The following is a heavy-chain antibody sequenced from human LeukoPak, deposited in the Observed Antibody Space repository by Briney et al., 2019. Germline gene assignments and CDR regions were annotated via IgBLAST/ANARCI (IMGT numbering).Heavy chain of an antibody. Sequence: ASVKVSCKTSGYTFTSYAISRVRQAPGQGLEWMGWINTNTGNPTYAQGFTGRFVFSLDTSVSTAYLQISSLKAEDTAVYYCAREVRAFDYWGQGTLVTVSS. D-gene: IGHD4-11*01. V-gene: IGHV7-4-1*02. CDR2: INTNTGNP. CDR1: GYTFTSYA. CDR3: AREVRAFDY. J-gene: IGHJ4*02.